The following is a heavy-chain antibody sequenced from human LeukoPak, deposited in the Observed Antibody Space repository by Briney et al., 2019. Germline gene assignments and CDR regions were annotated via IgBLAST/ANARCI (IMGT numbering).Heavy chain of an antibody. V-gene: IGHV3-23*01. J-gene: IGHJ4*02. CDR3: AKHPDPYYYDSSGYYPH. Sequence: GGSLRLSCAASGFTVSSNYMSWVRQAPGKGLEWVSAISGGGGSTYYADSVKGRFTISRDNSKNTLFLQMNSLRAEDTAVYYCAKHPDPYYYDSSGYYPHWGQGTLVTVSS. D-gene: IGHD3-22*01. CDR1: GFTVSSNY. CDR2: ISGGGGST.